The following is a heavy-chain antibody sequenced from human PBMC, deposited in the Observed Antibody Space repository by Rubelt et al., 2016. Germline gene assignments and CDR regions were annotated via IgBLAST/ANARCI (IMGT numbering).Heavy chain of an antibody. D-gene: IGHD1-1*01. CDR2: VHYNGAT. V-gene: IGHV4-39*01. Sequence: QLQLQESGPGLVKPSETLSLTCTVSGGSISSSSYYWGWIRQPPDKGLEWVGCVHYNGATHYNPSLESRVAMSVDTSKNQFSLKLSPVTAADTAVYYCARLRWNDFWFDPWGQGTLVTVSS. CDR3: ARLRWNDFWFDP. J-gene: IGHJ5*02. CDR1: GGSISSSSYY.